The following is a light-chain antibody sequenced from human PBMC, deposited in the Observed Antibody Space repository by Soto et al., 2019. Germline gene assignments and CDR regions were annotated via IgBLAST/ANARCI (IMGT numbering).Light chain of an antibody. Sequence: EIVLTQSPAPLSVSPGEGATLSCRASQSVSSDLAWYQHRPGQAPRLLISGSSTRATDIPDRFRGSGSGTVFTLTINSLQSEDFAVYYCQQYADWPRTFGQGTKVEIK. V-gene: IGKV3D-15*01. CDR2: GSS. CDR1: QSVSSD. J-gene: IGKJ1*01. CDR3: QQYADWPRT.